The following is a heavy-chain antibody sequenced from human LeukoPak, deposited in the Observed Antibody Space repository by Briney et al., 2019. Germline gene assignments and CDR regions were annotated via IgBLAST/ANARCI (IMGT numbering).Heavy chain of an antibody. Sequence: GGSLRLSCAASGFTFSSYAMHWVRQAPGKGLEWVAVISYDGSNKYYADSVKGRFTISRDNSKNTLYLQMNSLRAEDTAVYYCARGQRLGSWGQGTLVTVSS. V-gene: IGHV3-30-3*01. CDR3: ARGQRLGS. CDR1: GFTFSSYA. J-gene: IGHJ5*02. D-gene: IGHD3-9*01. CDR2: ISYDGSNK.